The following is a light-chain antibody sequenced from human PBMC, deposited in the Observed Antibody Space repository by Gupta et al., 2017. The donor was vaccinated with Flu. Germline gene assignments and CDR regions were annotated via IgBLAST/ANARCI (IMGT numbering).Light chain of an antibody. Sequence: QAVVTQEHSLTVSPGGTVTLPRGSNSGAVTSRHFPYWFQQRPGQAPRTLIYDTNNKHSWTPARFSGSLLGGKAALTLSGAQSEDEADYYCMVSFGHARVFGGGTKLTIL. J-gene: IGLJ3*02. CDR1: SGAVTSRHF. V-gene: IGLV7-46*01. CDR3: MVSFGHARV. CDR2: DTN.